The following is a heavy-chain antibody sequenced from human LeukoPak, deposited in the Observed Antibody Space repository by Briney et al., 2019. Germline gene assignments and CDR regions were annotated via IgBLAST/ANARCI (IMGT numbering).Heavy chain of an antibody. CDR3: VKDSAPYSNGWGFDY. V-gene: IGHV3-64D*09. D-gene: IGHD6-19*01. CDR1: GFTFSNYT. CDR2: ISSSGGNT. J-gene: IGHJ4*02. Sequence: PGGPLRLSCSASGFTFSNYTMHWVRQAPGKGLEFVSGISSSGGNTYDADSVKGRFTISRDNSNATLYLQMSSLRTEDTALYYCVKDSAPYSNGWGFDYWGQGTLVTVSS.